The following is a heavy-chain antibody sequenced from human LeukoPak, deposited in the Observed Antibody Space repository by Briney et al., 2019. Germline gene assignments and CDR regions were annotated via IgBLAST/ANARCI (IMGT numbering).Heavy chain of an antibody. V-gene: IGHV3-23*01. CDR3: AKVWGYCSGGSGDY. Sequence: GGSLRLSCAASGFTFSSYAMSWVRQAPGKGLEWVSAISGSGGSTYYADSVKGRFTISRDNSKNTLYLQMNSLRAEDTAVYYCAKVWGYCSGGSGDYWGQGTLVTVSS. CDR1: GFTFSSYA. J-gene: IGHJ4*02. D-gene: IGHD2-15*01. CDR2: ISGSGGST.